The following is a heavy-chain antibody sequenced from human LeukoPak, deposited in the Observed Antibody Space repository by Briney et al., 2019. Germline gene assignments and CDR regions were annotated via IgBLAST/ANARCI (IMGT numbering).Heavy chain of an antibody. V-gene: IGHV4-30-4*01. Sequence: PSETLSLTCTVSGASIRSGDYYWSWIRQPPGKGLEWIGYIYASGSTYYNPSLKSRITISVDTSENRFSLKLSSVTATDTAVYYCARDCSGGSCYGPFDIWGQGTMVTVSS. J-gene: IGHJ3*02. CDR3: ARDCSGGSCYGPFDI. CDR2: IYASGST. D-gene: IGHD2-15*01. CDR1: GASIRSGDYY.